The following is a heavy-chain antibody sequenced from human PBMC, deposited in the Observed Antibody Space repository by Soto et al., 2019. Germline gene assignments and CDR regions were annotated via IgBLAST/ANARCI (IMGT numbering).Heavy chain of an antibody. CDR3: ARARDIIAAGTNAFDI. CDR2: TYYRSKRYN. J-gene: IGHJ3*02. V-gene: IGHV6-1*01. Sequence: QNLSLTCAISGDSVASNSATWNWIRQSQSRGPEWLGRTYYRSKRYNDYAVSVKSRITINPDTSKNQFSLQLNSVTPEDTGVYYCARARDIIAAGTNAFDIWGQGTMVTVSS. CDR1: GDSVASNSAT. D-gene: IGHD6-13*01.